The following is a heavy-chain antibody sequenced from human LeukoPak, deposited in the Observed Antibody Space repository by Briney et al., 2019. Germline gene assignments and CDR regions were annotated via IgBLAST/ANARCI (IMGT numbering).Heavy chain of an antibody. CDR2: IYTSGST. Sequence: PLETLSLTCTVSGGSISSYYWSWIRQPAGKGLEWIGRIYTSGSTNYNPSLKSRVTMSVDTSKNQFSLKLSSVTAADTAVYYCARDPVVFGNNDAFDIWGQGTMVTVSS. V-gene: IGHV4-4*07. J-gene: IGHJ3*02. CDR3: ARDPVVFGNNDAFDI. D-gene: IGHD1/OR15-1a*01. CDR1: GGSISSYY.